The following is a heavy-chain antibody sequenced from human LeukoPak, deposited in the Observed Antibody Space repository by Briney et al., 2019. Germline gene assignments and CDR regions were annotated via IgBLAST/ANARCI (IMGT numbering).Heavy chain of an antibody. Sequence: SETLSLTCTVSGGSISSSSYYWGWIREPPGKGLEWIGSIYYSGSTYYNPSLKSRVAISVDTSKNQFSLQLSSVTAADTAVYYCARQKKIGYCSSTSCYNWFDPWGQGTLVTVSS. D-gene: IGHD2-2*01. V-gene: IGHV4-39*01. CDR2: IYYSGST. CDR1: GGSISSSSYY. J-gene: IGHJ5*02. CDR3: ARQKKIGYCSSTSCYNWFDP.